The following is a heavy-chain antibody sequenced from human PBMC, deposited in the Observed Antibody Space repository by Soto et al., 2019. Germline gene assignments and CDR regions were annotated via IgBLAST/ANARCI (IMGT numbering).Heavy chain of an antibody. CDR2: IYSGGIT. V-gene: IGHV3-66*01. CDR3: ARAGCSSTGCLDY. CDR1: GFTVSSNY. Sequence: GGSLRLSCAASGFTVSSNYMSWVRQAPGKGLEWVSIIYSGGITYYTDSVKGRFTISRDNSKNTLYLQMNSLRAEDTAVYYCARAGCSSTGCLDYWGRGTLVTVS. D-gene: IGHD2-2*01. J-gene: IGHJ4*02.